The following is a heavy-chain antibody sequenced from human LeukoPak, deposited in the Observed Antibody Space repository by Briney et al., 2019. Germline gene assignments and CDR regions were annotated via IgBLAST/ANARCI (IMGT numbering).Heavy chain of an antibody. V-gene: IGHV3-74*01. D-gene: IGHD3-16*01. Sequence: PGGSLRLSCAASGFTFSSYWMHWVRQAPGKGLVWVSRINSDGSGTTYADSVKSRFTISRDNAKNTLYLQMSSLRVEDTAVYYCARAGGMTSEYFQHWGQGTLVTVSS. J-gene: IGHJ1*01. CDR3: ARAGGMTSEYFQH. CDR2: INSDGSGT. CDR1: GFTFSSYW.